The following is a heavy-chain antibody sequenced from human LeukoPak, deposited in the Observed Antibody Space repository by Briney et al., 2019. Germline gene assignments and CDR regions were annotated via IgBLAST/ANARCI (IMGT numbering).Heavy chain of an antibody. CDR2: IWYDGSNK. CDR1: GFTFRNYG. Sequence: GGSLRLSCAASGFTFRNYGMHWVRQAPGKGLEWVAVIWYDGSNKYYADSVKGRFTISRDNSKNTLYLQMNSLRAEDTAVYYCAKVDGITIFEVFDYWGQGTLVTVSS. J-gene: IGHJ4*02. CDR3: AKVDGITIFEVFDY. D-gene: IGHD3-3*01. V-gene: IGHV3-33*03.